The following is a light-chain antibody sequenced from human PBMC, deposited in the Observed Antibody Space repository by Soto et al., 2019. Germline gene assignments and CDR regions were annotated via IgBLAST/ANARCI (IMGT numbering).Light chain of an antibody. CDR2: DKS. CDR3: RQYNNWPTIT. V-gene: IGKV3-15*01. Sequence: DRVITQSPDTPSASPWERVSLSFRASQSGNHNLAGYQQKPDQAPRLIVXDKSSRAPGVPARFIGSGTGRDFTLTINSLQSEEFGVYYCRQYNNWPTITFGQGTRLEIK. J-gene: IGKJ5*01. CDR1: QSGNHN.